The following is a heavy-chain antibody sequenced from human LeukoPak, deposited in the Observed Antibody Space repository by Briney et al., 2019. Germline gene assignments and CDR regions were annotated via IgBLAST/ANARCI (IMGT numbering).Heavy chain of an antibody. Sequence: GGFLRLSCAASGFTFSSYSMNWVRQAPGKGLEWVSSISSSSSHIYYADSVKGRFTISRDNAKNSLYLQMNSLRAEDTAVYYCAELGITMIGGVWGKGTTVTISS. CDR1: GFTFSSYS. J-gene: IGHJ6*04. CDR2: ISSSSSHI. CDR3: AELGITMIGGV. V-gene: IGHV3-21*01. D-gene: IGHD3-10*02.